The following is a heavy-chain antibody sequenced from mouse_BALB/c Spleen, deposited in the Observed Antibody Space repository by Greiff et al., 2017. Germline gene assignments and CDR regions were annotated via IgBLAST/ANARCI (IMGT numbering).Heavy chain of an antibody. J-gene: IGHJ3*01. D-gene: IGHD1-1*01. CDR3: TREKPGATGFAY. V-gene: IGHV5-6-4*01. CDR1: GFAFSSYD. Sequence: EVKLEESGGGLVKPGGSLKLSCAASGFAFSSYDMSWVRQTPEKRLEWVATISSGGSYTYYPDSVKGRFTISRDNAKNTLYLQMSSLKSEDTAMYYCTREKPGATGFAYWGQGTLVTVSA. CDR2: ISSGGSYT.